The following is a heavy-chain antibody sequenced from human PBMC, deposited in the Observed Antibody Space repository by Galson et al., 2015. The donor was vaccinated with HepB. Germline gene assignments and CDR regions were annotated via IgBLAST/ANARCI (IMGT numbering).Heavy chain of an antibody. V-gene: IGHV7-4-1*02. CDR1: GYTFTDYV. D-gene: IGHD3-3*01. CDR3: ARSPLRFLDWLPYYDYYYTDV. J-gene: IGHJ6*03. CDR2: MNTNTGKP. Sequence: SVKVSCKASGYTFTDYVANWVRQAPGQGLEWMGWMNTNTGKPTYAPGFAGRFVFSLDTSVTTAYLQISSLETDDTAVYYCARSPLRFLDWLPYYDYYYTDVWGEGTTVTVSS.